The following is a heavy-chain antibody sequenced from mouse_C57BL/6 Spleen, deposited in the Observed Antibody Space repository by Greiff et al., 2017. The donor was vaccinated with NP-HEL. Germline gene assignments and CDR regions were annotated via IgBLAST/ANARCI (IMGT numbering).Heavy chain of an antibody. CDR1: GYTFTSYG. D-gene: IGHD4-1*01. CDR2: IYPRSGNT. Sequence: ESGAELARPGASVKLSCKASGYTFTSYGISWVKQRTGQGLEWIGEIYPRSGNTYYNEKFKGKATLTADKSSSTAYMELRSLTSEDSAVYFCARENWDAWFAYWGQGTLVTVSA. V-gene: IGHV1-81*01. J-gene: IGHJ3*01. CDR3: ARENWDAWFAY.